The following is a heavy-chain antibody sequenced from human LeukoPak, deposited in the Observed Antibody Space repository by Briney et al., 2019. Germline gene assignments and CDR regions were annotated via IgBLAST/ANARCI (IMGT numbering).Heavy chain of an antibody. CDR1: GFTFSSYA. Sequence: GGSLRLSCAASGFTFSSYAMSWVRQAPGKGLEWVSAISGSGGSTYYADSAKGRFTISRDNSKNTLYLQMNSLRAEDTAVYYCAKDLRFLDELGAHWGQGTLVTVSS. CDR3: AKDLRFLDELGAH. J-gene: IGHJ4*02. D-gene: IGHD3-3*01. V-gene: IGHV3-23*01. CDR2: ISGSGGST.